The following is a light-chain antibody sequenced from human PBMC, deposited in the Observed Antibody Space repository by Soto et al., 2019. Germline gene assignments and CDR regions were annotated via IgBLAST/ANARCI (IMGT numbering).Light chain of an antibody. CDR3: QQRSNWPVT. CDR2: DAS. J-gene: IGKJ1*01. Sequence: EIVLTQSPATLSLSPGEGATLSCRASQSVSSYLAWFQQKPGQAPRLLIYDASNRATGIPARFSGSGSGTDFTLTFSSLEPEDFAVYYCQQRSNWPVTFGQGTKVEIK. V-gene: IGKV3-11*01. CDR1: QSVSSY.